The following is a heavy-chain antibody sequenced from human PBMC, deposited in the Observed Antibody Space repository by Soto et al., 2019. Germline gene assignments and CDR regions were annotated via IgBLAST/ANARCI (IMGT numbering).Heavy chain of an antibody. CDR3: ARDYCSGTTWYDFGY. CDR1: GYRFTNYW. V-gene: IGHV5-51*01. Sequence: PGESLKISCKGSGYRFTNYWIGWVRQMPGKGLEWMGIIYPGDSDTRYSPSFQGQVTISADKSINTAYLQWSSLKASDTAMYYCARDYCSGTTWYDFGYWGQGTQVTVSS. J-gene: IGHJ4*02. CDR2: IYPGDSDT. D-gene: IGHD2-2*01.